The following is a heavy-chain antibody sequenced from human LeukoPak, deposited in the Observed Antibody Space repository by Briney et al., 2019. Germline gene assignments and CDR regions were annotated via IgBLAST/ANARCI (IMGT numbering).Heavy chain of an antibody. V-gene: IGHV1-69*15. D-gene: IGHD3-3*01. CDR2: IIPIFGIA. J-gene: IGHJ4*02. CDR1: GGTFSSYA. CDR3: ASITTYPEGPY. Sequence: SVKVSCKASGGTFSSYAISWVRQAPGQGLEWMGRIIPIFGIANYAQKFQGRVTITADESTSTAYMELSSLRSEDAAVYYCASITTYPEGPYWGQGTLVTVSS.